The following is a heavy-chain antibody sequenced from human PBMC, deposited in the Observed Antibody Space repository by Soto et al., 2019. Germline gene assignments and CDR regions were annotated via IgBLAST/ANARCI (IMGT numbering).Heavy chain of an antibody. CDR1: GGSFNTYG. D-gene: IGHD4-17*01. J-gene: IGHJ3*02. V-gene: IGHV1-69*01. Sequence: QVQLVQSGAEVKKPGSSVKVSCKASGGSFNTYGISWVRQAPGQGLEWMGGFVPVFTTAKYAQKFQGRVSITADESTYTAYMELSSLRSEDTAVYFCARDGVDVSRTTVRHGALDIWGQGTVVTVSS. CDR2: FVPVFTTA. CDR3: ARDGVDVSRTTVRHGALDI.